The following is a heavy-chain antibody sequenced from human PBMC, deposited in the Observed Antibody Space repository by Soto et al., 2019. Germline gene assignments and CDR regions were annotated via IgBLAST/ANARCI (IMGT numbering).Heavy chain of an antibody. V-gene: IGHV3-74*01. Sequence: EVQLVESGGGLVQPGGSLRLSCAASGFTFSSYWMHWVRQAPGKGLVWVSRINSDGSSTSYADSVKGRFTISRDNAKNTLYLQMNSLRAEDTAVYYCATMTNYYYGMDVWGQGTTVTVSS. J-gene: IGHJ6*02. D-gene: IGHD4-17*01. CDR2: INSDGSST. CDR3: ATMTNYYYGMDV. CDR1: GFTFSSYW.